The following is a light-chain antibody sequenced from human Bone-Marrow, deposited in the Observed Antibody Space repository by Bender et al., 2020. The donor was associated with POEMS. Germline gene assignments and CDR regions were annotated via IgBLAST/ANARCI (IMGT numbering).Light chain of an antibody. V-gene: IGLV2-14*01. CDR2: EVS. CDR3: QSYDSSLSVYV. Sequence: QSALTQPASVSGSPGQSITISCTGTSSDVGGYNYVSWYEQHPGKAPKLIIYEVSKRPSEVSDRFSGSKSGTSASLAITGLQAEDEADFYCQSYDSSLSVYVFGTGTKVTVL. CDR1: SSDVGGYNY. J-gene: IGLJ1*01.